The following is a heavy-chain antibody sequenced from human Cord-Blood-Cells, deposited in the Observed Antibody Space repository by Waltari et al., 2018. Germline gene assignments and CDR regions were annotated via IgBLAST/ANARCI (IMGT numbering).Heavy chain of an antibody. CDR1: GFTFSSYW. J-gene: IGHJ4*02. Sequence: EVQLVESGGGLVQPGGSLRLSCAASGFTFSSYWMSWVRQAPGKGLEGVANKKQDGSGKYYLDSMKGRFTISRDNAKNSLYLQMNSLRAEDTAVYYCARGYYDSSGYYYYWGQGTLVTVSS. CDR2: KKQDGSGK. CDR3: ARGYYDSSGYYYY. V-gene: IGHV3-7*01. D-gene: IGHD3-22*01.